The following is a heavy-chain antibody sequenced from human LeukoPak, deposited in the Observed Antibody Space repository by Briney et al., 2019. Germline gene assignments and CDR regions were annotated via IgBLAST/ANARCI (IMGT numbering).Heavy chain of an antibody. V-gene: IGHV3-53*01. CDR2: IYSGGST. CDR3: ASSAAIYYYYYYGMDV. J-gene: IGHJ6*02. Sequence: GGSLRLSCAASGFTVSSNYMGWVRQAPGKGLEWVSVIYSGGSTYYADSVKGRFTISRDNSKNTLYLQMNSLRAEDTAVYYCASSAAIYYYYYYGMDVWGQGTTVTVSS. CDR1: GFTVSSNY. D-gene: IGHD3-3*01.